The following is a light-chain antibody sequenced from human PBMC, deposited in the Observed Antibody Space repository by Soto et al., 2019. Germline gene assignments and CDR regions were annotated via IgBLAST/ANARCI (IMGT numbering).Light chain of an antibody. CDR1: SADVGTSNS. V-gene: IGLV2-14*03. Sequence: QSVLTQPASVSGSPGQSITISCTGISADVGTSNSVSWYQHHPGKAPRLILYDVANRPSGVSNRFSGSKSGDTASLTISGLQADDEADYYCSSSTGGPLYVFXTGTKVTVL. CDR2: DVA. CDR3: SSSTGGPLYV. J-gene: IGLJ1*01.